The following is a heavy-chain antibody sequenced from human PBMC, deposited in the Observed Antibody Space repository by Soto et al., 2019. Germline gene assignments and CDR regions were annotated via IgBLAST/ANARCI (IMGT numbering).Heavy chain of an antibody. J-gene: IGHJ1*01. Sequence: GGSLRLSCAASGFTFSTFSMIWVRQAPGKGLEWVSYIDSGSRTIFYADSVKGRFTISRDNAKNSIYLQMKSLRDEDTSVYYCAQFSSWYGFQHWGQGTLVTVSS. CDR2: IDSGSRTI. D-gene: IGHD6-19*01. CDR3: AQFSSWYGFQH. V-gene: IGHV3-48*02. CDR1: GFTFSTFS.